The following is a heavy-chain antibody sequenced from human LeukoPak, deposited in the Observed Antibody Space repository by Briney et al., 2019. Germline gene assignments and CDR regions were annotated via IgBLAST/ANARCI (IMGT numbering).Heavy chain of an antibody. CDR1: GFTFSSYA. D-gene: IGHD2-15*01. V-gene: IGHV3-30*01. J-gene: IGHJ6*02. CDR2: ISYDGSNK. CDR3: ARSYLNCSGGSCYLGAYYYYGMDV. Sequence: GRTLRLSCAASGFTFSSYAMHWVRQAPGKGLELVAVISYDGSNKYYADSVKGRYTISRDNSNTTLNQQLNRLSSEATAVYNCARSYLNCSGGSCYLGAYYYYGMDVWGQGTTVTVSS.